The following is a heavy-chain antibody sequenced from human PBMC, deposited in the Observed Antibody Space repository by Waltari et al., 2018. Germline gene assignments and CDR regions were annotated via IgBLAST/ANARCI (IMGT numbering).Heavy chain of an antibody. CDR1: GGSISGAYY. CDR3: ARHRGVHTGYPGLDP. CDR2: VSSGGNT. Sequence: QLQLQESGPGLVKPSETLSLICTVSGGSISGAYYWDWIRQSPGTGLEWIGVVSSGGNTNYNPSLKSRVTISTDTSKNQFSLRLSSVTAADTAVYYCARHRGVHTGYPGLDPWGQGTLVTVS. D-gene: IGHD3-10*01. J-gene: IGHJ5*02. V-gene: IGHV4-39*01.